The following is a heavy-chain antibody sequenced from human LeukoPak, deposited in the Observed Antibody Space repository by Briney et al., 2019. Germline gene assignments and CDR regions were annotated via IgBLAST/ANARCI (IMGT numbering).Heavy chain of an antibody. CDR3: AGHHPRNTVDF. V-gene: IGHV4-59*08. Sequence: SETLSLTCTVSGGSISSSYWSWIRQPPGKGLEWIAYISDIGSINYNPSLKSRVTISLDTSKNQFSLKLSSVTAADTAVYYCAGHHPRNTVDFWGQGTLVTVSS. CDR1: GGSISSSY. J-gene: IGHJ4*02. CDR2: ISDIGSI. D-gene: IGHD2/OR15-2a*01.